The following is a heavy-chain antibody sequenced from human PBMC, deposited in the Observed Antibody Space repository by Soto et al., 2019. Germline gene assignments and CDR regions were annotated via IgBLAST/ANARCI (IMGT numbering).Heavy chain of an antibody. CDR2: IYYSGST. Sequence: SETLSLTCTVSGGSISSSSYYWGWIRPPPGKGLEWIGSIYYSGSTYYNPSLKSRVPISVDTSKNQFSMKMSSVSAADTAVYFFALHSFNYYDSSGYFMVTDAFDIWGQGTMVT. CDR3: ALHSFNYYDSSGYFMVTDAFDI. CDR1: GGSISSSSYY. V-gene: IGHV4-39*01. J-gene: IGHJ3*02. D-gene: IGHD3-22*01.